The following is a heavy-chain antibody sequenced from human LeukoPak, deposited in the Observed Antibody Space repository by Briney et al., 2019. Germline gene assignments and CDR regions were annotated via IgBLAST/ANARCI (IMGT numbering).Heavy chain of an antibody. Sequence: SETLSLTCTVSGASINSGGYWTWIRQAAGKGLEWIGRIYTSGTTNYNPSLKGRVTISVDPSKNQFSLKLRSATAADTAVYYCARGLGYGYYFYYYMDVWGKGTTVTVSS. CDR2: IYTSGTT. D-gene: IGHD3-16*01. CDR1: GASINSGGY. V-gene: IGHV4-61*02. CDR3: ARGLGYGYYFYYYMDV. J-gene: IGHJ6*03.